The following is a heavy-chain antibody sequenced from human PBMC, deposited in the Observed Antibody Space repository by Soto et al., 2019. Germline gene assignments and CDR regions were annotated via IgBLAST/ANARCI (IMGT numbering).Heavy chain of an antibody. Sequence: GASVKVSCKASGYSFTDYHIHWVRQAPGQGLEWLGRINPKSGGTSTAQKFQGWVTMTTDTSISTASRELTRLTSDDTAIYYCARGDSTDCSNGVCSFFYNHDMDVWGQGTTVTVS. CDR1: GYSFTDYH. D-gene: IGHD2-8*01. CDR2: INPKSGGT. J-gene: IGHJ6*02. V-gene: IGHV1-2*04. CDR3: ARGDSTDCSNGVCSFFYNHDMDV.